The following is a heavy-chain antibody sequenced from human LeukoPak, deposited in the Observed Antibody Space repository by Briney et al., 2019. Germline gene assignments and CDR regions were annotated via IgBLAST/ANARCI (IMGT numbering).Heavy chain of an antibody. CDR2: IYYSGST. CDR3: ARETKYYDFWSGYYRRGHYFDY. Sequence: SETLSLTCTVSGGSISSGDYYWSWIRQPLGKGLEWIGYIYYSGSTYYNPSLKSRVTISVDTSKNQFSLKLSSVTAADTAVYYCARETKYYDFWSGYYRRGHYFDYWGQGTLVTVSS. D-gene: IGHD3-3*01. V-gene: IGHV4-30-4*01. CDR1: GGSISSGDYY. J-gene: IGHJ4*02.